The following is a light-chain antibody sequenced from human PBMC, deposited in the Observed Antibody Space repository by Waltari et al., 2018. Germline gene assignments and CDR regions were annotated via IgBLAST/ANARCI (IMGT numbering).Light chain of an antibody. CDR3: QQYLRTPPT. CDR2: WAT. V-gene: IGKV4-1*01. CDR1: RSIFYSSRSKDY. J-gene: IGKJ1*01. Sequence: DIVMTQSPGSLALSLGQRATIHFRSSRSIFYSSRSKDYLAWYQQRPGQPPRLIISWATTRESGVPDRFIGSGSETDFTLTITSLQAEDVAVYYCQQYLRTPPTFGQGTKVEI.